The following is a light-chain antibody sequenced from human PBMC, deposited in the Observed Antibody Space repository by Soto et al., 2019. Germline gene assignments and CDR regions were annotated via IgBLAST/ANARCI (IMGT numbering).Light chain of an antibody. CDR2: GAS. CDR1: QSVSSN. J-gene: IGKJ1*01. Sequence: EIVMTQSPATLSVSPGERATLSCRASQSVSSNLAWYQQKPGQAPRLLIYGASTRATGIPARFSGGGSGTEFTLTISRLQSEDFAVYYCQQYNSWPPWTFGQGTKVEIK. V-gene: IGKV3-15*01. CDR3: QQYNSWPPWT.